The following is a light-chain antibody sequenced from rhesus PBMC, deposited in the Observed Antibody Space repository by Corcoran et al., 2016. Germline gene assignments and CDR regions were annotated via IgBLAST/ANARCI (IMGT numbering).Light chain of an antibody. Sequence: DIQMTQSPSALSASVGDRVTISCRASQNIYSHLAWYQQKPGKAPKLLIYGASGLQTDIPSRFSGSGSGTDFTLTISSLQPEDSATYFCQHYYDHPPTFGQGTRVEI. J-gene: IGKJ1*01. CDR3: QHYYDHPPT. CDR2: GAS. CDR1: QNIYSH. V-gene: IGKV1-44*03.